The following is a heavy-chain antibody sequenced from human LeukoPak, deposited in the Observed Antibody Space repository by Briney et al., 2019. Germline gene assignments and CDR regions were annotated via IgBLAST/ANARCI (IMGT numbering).Heavy chain of an antibody. J-gene: IGHJ3*02. D-gene: IGHD2-2*01. V-gene: IGHV4-59*01. CDR1: GASISNFY. Sequence: SETLPLTCTVSGASISNFYWSWIRQPPGKGLEWIGYIYYSGSTNYNPSLYSRVTISVDTSKNQFSLKLSSVTAADTAVYYCATRISSNYPPNAFDIWGQGTMVTVSS. CDR2: IYYSGST. CDR3: ATRISSNYPPNAFDI.